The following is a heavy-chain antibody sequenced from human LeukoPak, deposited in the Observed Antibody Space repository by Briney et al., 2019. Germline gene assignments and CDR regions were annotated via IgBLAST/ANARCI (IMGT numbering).Heavy chain of an antibody. D-gene: IGHD3-3*01. V-gene: IGHV4-34*01. J-gene: IGHJ5*02. CDR1: GGSFSGYY. CDR3: ARAAKEVLRFFLLKAYNWFDP. CDR2: INHSGST. Sequence: SETLSLTCAVYGGSFSGYYWSWIRQPPGKGLEWIGEINHSGSTNYNPSLKSRVTISVDTSKNQFSLKLSPVTAADTAVYYCARAAKEVLRFFLLKAYNWFDPWGQGTLVTVSS.